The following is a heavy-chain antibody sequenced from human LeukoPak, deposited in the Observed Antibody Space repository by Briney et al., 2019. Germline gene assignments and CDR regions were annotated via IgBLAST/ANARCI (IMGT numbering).Heavy chain of an antibody. J-gene: IGHJ4*02. D-gene: IGHD1-14*01. Sequence: GETLRLSCAASGFTFSSYGMSWVRQAPGKGLEWVSAISGSGGNTYYADSVKGRFTISRDNSKNTLYLQMTSLRAEDTALYYCAKPAKTDYADYWGQGTLVTVSS. CDR2: ISGSGGNT. CDR1: GFTFSSYG. CDR3: AKPAKTDYADY. V-gene: IGHV3-23*01.